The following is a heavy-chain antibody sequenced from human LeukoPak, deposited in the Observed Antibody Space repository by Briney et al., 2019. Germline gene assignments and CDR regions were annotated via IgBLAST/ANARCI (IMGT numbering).Heavy chain of an antibody. V-gene: IGHV3-21*04. CDR1: GFTFRSYS. D-gene: IGHD6-19*01. Sequence: GGSLRLSCAGSGFTFRSYSMNWVRQAPGKGLDWVSSISSSSSYIYYADSVKGRFTISRDNSKNTVYLQMNSLRAEDTAVYYCAKTTTGYSSGRFPGWPVDYWGQGTLVTVSS. CDR2: ISSSSSYI. CDR3: AKTTTGYSSGRFPGWPVDY. J-gene: IGHJ4*02.